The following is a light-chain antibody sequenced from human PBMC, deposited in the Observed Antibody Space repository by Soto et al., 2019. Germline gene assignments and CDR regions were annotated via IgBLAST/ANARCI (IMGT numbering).Light chain of an antibody. CDR1: SSDVGGYNY. CDR2: EVT. V-gene: IGLV2-8*01. Sequence: QSALTQPPSASGSLGQSVTSSCTGTSSDVGGYNYVSWHQQQPGKAPKLMIYEVTERPSGVPDRFSGSKSGNTASLTVSGLQAEDEADYYCSSFAGGGNPVLFGGGTKLTVL. J-gene: IGLJ2*01. CDR3: SSFAGGGNPVL.